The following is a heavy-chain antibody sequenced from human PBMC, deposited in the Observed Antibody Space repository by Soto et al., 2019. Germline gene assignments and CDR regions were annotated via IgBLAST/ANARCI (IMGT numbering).Heavy chain of an antibody. Sequence: QVQLVQSGAEVKRPGSSMKVSCKASGDTFTFYSINWVRQAPGLGLEWMGRINPILSMSNYAQRFQGRVTXTXDXXTSTAYMELSSLRYEDTAIYYCARSYGSGYRAFDYWGQGALVTVSS. V-gene: IGHV1-69*02. CDR1: GDTFTFYS. D-gene: IGHD3-10*01. J-gene: IGHJ4*02. CDR3: ARSYGSGYRAFDY. CDR2: INPILSMS.